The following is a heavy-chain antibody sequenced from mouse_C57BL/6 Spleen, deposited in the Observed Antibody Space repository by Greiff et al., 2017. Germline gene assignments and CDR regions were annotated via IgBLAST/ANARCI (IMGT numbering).Heavy chain of an antibody. CDR1: GYTFTSYW. J-gene: IGHJ4*01. V-gene: IGHV1-69*01. CDR2: IDPSDSYT. CDR3: ARRGGTAMDY. Sequence: QVQLQQSGAELVKPGASVKISCKASGYTFTSYWMHWVKQRPGQGLEWIGEIDPSDSYTNYNQKFKGKSTLTVDKSSSTAYMQLSSLTSEDSAVYYCARRGGTAMDYWGQGTSVTVSS.